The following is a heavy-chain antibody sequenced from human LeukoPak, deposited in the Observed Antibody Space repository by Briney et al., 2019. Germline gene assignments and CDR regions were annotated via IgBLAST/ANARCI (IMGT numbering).Heavy chain of an antibody. V-gene: IGHV3-48*04. J-gene: IGHJ1*01. CDR2: ISSSSSTI. D-gene: IGHD5-12*01. Sequence: PGGSLRLSCAASGFTFNSYSMNWVRQAPGKGLEWASYISSSSSTIYYADSVKGRFTISRDNAKNSLYLQMNSLRAEDTAVYYCARGDGYFQHWGQGTLVTVSS. CDR1: GFTFNSYS. CDR3: ARGDGYFQH.